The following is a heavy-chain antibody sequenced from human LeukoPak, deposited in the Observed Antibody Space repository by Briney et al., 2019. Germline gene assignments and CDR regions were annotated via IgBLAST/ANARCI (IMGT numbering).Heavy chain of an antibody. Sequence: ASVKVSCKASGYIFTSYAMHWVRQAPGQRLEWMGWINAGNGNTKYSQKFQGRVTITRDTSASTAYMELSSLRSEDTAVYYCARVWDYGSGSYYTEYGIDVWGQGTTVTISS. V-gene: IGHV1-3*01. CDR2: INAGNGNT. CDR1: GYIFTSYA. J-gene: IGHJ6*02. CDR3: ARVWDYGSGSYYTEYGIDV. D-gene: IGHD3-10*01.